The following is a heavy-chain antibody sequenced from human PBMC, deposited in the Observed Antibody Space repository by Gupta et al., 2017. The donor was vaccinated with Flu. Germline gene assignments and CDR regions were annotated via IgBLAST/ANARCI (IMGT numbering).Heavy chain of an antibody. CDR3: TRDPGWRALDL. V-gene: IGHV3-7*01. Sequence: CVGKAPVKLRHTVSRFNSRGDGVYYLDTVRCRFTISADNANNSLSLQMNSLGAEDTAVYYCTRDPGWRALDLWGQGTLVTISS. J-gene: IGHJ3*01. CDR2: FNSRGDGV. D-gene: IGHD2-15*01.